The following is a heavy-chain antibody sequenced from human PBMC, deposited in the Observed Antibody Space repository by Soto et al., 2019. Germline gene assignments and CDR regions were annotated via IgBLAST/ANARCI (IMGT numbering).Heavy chain of an antibody. CDR2: ISGSGATT. CDR1: GFTFSSYS. Sequence: EVQLLESGGGLVQPGGSLRLSCAASGFTFSSYSMSWVRQAPGKGLEWVSAISGSGATTYFADSVKGRFTISRDNSKNTLYLQMSSLRAEDTALYDCATPSHATDAFDIWGQGTMVTASS. CDR3: ATPSHATDAFDI. V-gene: IGHV3-23*01. J-gene: IGHJ3*02.